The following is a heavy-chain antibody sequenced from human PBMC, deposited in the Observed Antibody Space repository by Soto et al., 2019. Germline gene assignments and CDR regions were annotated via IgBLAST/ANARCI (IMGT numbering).Heavy chain of an antibody. J-gene: IGHJ4*02. D-gene: IGHD4-17*01. V-gene: IGHV2-5*01. CDR3: VHRTTVTSVDY. Sequence: QITLKESGPTLVKPTQTLTLTCTSSGFALSTSGVTVGWTRQPPGKALEWLAFIYGNDDKRYSPSLRSRLTIAKDTSKNQVVLIMTNMDPADTATYYCVHRTTVTSVDYWGQGTLVTVAS. CDR2: IYGNDDK. CDR1: GFALSTSGVT.